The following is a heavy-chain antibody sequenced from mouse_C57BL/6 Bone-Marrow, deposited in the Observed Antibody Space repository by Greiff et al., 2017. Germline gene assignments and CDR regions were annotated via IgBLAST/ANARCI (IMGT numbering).Heavy chain of an antibody. D-gene: IGHD3-2*01. CDR1: GFTFSSYG. CDR2: ISSGGSYT. V-gene: IGHV5-6*01. CDR3: ARHLTAYYFDY. Sequence: EVQLVESGGDLVKPGGSLKLSCAASGFTFSSYGMSWVRQTPDKRLEWVATISSGGSYTYYPDSVKGRFTISRDNAKNTLYLQMSSLKSEDTAMYYCARHLTAYYFDYWGQGTTLTVSS. J-gene: IGHJ2*01.